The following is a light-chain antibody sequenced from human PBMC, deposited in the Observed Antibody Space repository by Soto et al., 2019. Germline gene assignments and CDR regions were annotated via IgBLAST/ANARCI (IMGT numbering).Light chain of an antibody. CDR2: EVS. CDR1: SSDVGGYNY. V-gene: IGLV2-14*01. Sequence: QSALTQPASVSGSPGQSITISCTGTSSDVGGYNYVSWYQQHPGKAPKLMIYEVSNRPSGVSNRFSGSKSGNTASLTISGLQAEEEADYYCSAYKTTNTYVFGTGNKVIVL. J-gene: IGLJ1*01. CDR3: SAYKTTNTYV.